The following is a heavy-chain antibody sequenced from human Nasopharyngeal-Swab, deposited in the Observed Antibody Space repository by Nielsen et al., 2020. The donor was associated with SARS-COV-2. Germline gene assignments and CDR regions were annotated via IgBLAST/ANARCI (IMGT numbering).Heavy chain of an antibody. Sequence: SETLSLTCTVSGGSISSSSYYWGWIRQPPGKGLEWIGSIYYSWSTYYNPSLKSRVTISVDTSKNQFSLKLSSVTAADTAVYYCARAGAAVAAYFDYWGQGTLVTVSS. CDR2: IYYSWST. CDR1: GGSISSSSYY. V-gene: IGHV4-39*07. D-gene: IGHD6-19*01. J-gene: IGHJ4*02. CDR3: ARAGAAVAAYFDY.